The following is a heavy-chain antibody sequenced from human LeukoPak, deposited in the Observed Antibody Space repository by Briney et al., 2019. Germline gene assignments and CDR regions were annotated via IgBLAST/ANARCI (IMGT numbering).Heavy chain of an antibody. D-gene: IGHD3-10*01. J-gene: IGHJ6*02. CDR1: GGSISSGGYS. V-gene: IGHV4-30-2*01. CDR2: IYHSGST. CDR3: ASGRLDYGSGSNDYYYYYGMDV. Sequence: SETVSLTCAVSGGSISSGGYSWSWIRQPPGKGLEWIGYIYHSGSTYYNPSPKSRVTISVDRSKNQFSLKLSSVTAADTAVYYCASGRLDYGSGSNDYYYYYGMDVWGQGTTVTVSS.